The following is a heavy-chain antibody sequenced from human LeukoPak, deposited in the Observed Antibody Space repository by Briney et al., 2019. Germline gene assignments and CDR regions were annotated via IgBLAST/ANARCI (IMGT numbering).Heavy chain of an antibody. V-gene: IGHV1-2*02. CDR2: SNPNSGGT. J-gene: IGHJ3*02. CDR1: GYTFTGYY. CDR3: ARLSGYSGYDHDAFDI. D-gene: IGHD5-12*01. Sequence: GASVKVSCKASGYTFTGYYMHWVRQAPRQGLEWMVWSNPNSGGTNYAQKFQGRVTMTRDTSISRAYMELSRLRSDDTAVYYCARLSGYSGYDHDAFDIWGQGTMVTVSS.